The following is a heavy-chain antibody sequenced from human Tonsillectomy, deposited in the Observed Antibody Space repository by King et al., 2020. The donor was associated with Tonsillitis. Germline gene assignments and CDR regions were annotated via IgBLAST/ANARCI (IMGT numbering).Heavy chain of an antibody. V-gene: IGHV4-39*07. CDR2: LYYSGSS. J-gene: IGHJ3*02. CDR1: GGSISSSSHF. Sequence: LQLQESGPGLVKPSETLSLTCTVSGGSISSSSHFWGWIRQPPGKGLEWIGNLYYSGSSYYNPSLKSRVTISVDTSKNQFSLKLSSVTAADTAVYYCARTITGYDAFDIWGQGTVVTVSS. CDR3: ARTITGYDAFDI. D-gene: IGHD7-27*01.